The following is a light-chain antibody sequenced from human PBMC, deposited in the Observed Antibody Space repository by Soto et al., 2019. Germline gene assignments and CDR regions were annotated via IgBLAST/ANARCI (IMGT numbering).Light chain of an antibody. J-gene: IGKJ2*01. CDR3: QQSYRAPLT. V-gene: IGKV1-39*01. CDR1: QNILTY. Sequence: DIQMTQSPSSLSASVGDRVTITCRASQNILTYLNWYQQRPGKAPKFLIYAATSVQDGVPSRFSGSESGTEFTLIISSLQPADSATYYCQQSYRAPLTFGQGTNLE. CDR2: AAT.